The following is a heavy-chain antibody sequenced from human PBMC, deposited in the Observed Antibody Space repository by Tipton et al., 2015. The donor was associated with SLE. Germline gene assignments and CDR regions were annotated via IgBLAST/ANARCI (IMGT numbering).Heavy chain of an antibody. V-gene: IGHV4-30-2*01. CDR2: IFHTGSA. J-gene: IGHJ3*02. Sequence: TLSLTCVVSGASISTEGYSWSWIRQPPGKGLEWIGYIFHTGSAYYNPSLKSRVTMSVDRSKNQFSLKLSSATAADTAVYYCARAEGSWDAFDIWGQGTMVTVSS. CDR3: ARAEGSWDAFDI. CDR1: GASISTEGYS. D-gene: IGHD2-15*01.